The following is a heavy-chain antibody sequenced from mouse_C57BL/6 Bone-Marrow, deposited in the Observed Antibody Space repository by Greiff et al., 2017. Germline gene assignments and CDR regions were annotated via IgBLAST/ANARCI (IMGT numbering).Heavy chain of an antibody. CDR3: ARNYGSSLRFAY. Sequence: EVQLQQSGAELVRPGASVKLSCTASGFNIKDDYMHWVKQRPEQGLEWIGWIDPENGDTEYASKFQGKATITADTSSNTAYLQLSSLTSEDTAVYYCARNYGSSLRFAYWGQGTLVTVSA. J-gene: IGHJ3*01. CDR1: GFNIKDDY. V-gene: IGHV14-4*01. CDR2: IDPENGDT. D-gene: IGHD1-1*01.